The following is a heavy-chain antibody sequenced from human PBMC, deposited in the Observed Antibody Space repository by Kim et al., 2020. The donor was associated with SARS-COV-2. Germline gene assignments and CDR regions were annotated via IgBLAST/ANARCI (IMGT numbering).Heavy chain of an antibody. Sequence: ISGSGVRAPYADSVKGRFTISRDNSKSTLFLHMNSLRAEDTAIYYCEASDYWGQGSLVTVSS. CDR3: EASDY. V-gene: IGHV3-23*01. CDR2: ISGSGVRA. J-gene: IGHJ4*02.